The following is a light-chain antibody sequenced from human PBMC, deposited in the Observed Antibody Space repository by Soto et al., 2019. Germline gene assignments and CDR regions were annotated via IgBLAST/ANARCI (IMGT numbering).Light chain of an antibody. CDR2: SND. CDR3: AAWDDSLNGYV. Sequence: QSVLTQPPSASGTPGQRVTISCSGSSSNIRSYTVNWYKQVPGTAPKLLIYSNDRRPSRVPDRFSGSKSGTSASLAISGLHSEDEADYYCAAWDDSLNGYVFGTGTKVTVL. J-gene: IGLJ1*01. CDR1: SSNIRSYT. V-gene: IGLV1-44*01.